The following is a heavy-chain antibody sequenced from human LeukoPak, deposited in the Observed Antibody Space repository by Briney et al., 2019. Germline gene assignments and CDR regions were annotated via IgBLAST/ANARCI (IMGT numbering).Heavy chain of an antibody. CDR1: GGTFSSYA. CDR3: ARVRYYDFWSDNWFDP. Sequence: SVKVSCKASGGTFSSYAISWVRQAPGQGLEWMGRIIPILGIANYAQKFQGRVTITADKSTSTAYMELSSLRSEDTAVYYCARVRYYDFWSDNWFDPWGQGTLVTVSS. V-gene: IGHV1-69*04. J-gene: IGHJ5*02. CDR2: IIPILGIA. D-gene: IGHD3-3*01.